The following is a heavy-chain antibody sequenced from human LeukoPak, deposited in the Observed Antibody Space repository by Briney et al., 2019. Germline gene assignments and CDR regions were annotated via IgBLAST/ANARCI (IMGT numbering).Heavy chain of an antibody. J-gene: IGHJ4*02. D-gene: IGHD3-16*02. CDR3: AKDREVTFGGVIVHFDY. Sequence: PGGSLRLSCAASGFTFSNYAMSWVRQAPGKGLEWVSAISGSGGSTYYADSVKGRFTISRDNSKNTLYLQMNSLRAEDTAVYYCAKDREVTFGGVIVHFDYWGQGTLVTVSS. CDR2: ISGSGGST. V-gene: IGHV3-23*01. CDR1: GFTFSNYA.